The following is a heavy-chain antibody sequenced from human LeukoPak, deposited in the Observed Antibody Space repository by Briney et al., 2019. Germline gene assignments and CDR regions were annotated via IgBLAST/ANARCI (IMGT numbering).Heavy chain of an antibody. J-gene: IGHJ6*02. CDR3: ARVRREWLFPNYYYYGMDV. CDR2: GSTI. Sequence: GSTIYYADSVKGRFTISRDNAKNSLYLQMNSLRAEDTAVYYCARVRREWLFPNYYYYGMDVWGQGTTVTVSS. D-gene: IGHD3-3*01. V-gene: IGHV3-11*01.